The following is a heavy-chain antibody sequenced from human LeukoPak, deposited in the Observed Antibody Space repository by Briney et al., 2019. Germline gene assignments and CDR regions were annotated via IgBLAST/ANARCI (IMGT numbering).Heavy chain of an antibody. D-gene: IGHD6-13*01. CDR3: PRAYHSSWYLNWFDP. V-gene: IGHV4-39*07. J-gene: IGHJ5*02. CDR1: GGSISSSSYY. CDR2: IYYSGST. Sequence: SETLSLTCTVSGGSISSSSYYWGWIRQPPGKGLEWIGNIYYSGSTYYNPSLKSRVTISVDTSKNQFSLKLSSVAAADTAVYYCPRAYHSSWYLNWFDPWGQGTLVTVSS.